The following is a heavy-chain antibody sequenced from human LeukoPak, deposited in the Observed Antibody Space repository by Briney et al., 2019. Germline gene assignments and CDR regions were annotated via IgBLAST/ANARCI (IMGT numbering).Heavy chain of an antibody. CDR2: INPSGGST. J-gene: IGHJ4*02. Sequence: ASVKVSCKASGYTFTSYYMHWVRQAPGQGLEWMGIINPSGGSTSYAQKFQGRVTTTRDTSTSTVYMELSSLRSEDTAVYYCARDGSGEWRKHDFWSGYDYWGQGTLVTVSS. CDR3: ARDGSGEWRKHDFWSGYDY. V-gene: IGHV1-46*01. CDR1: GYTFTSYY. D-gene: IGHD3-3*01.